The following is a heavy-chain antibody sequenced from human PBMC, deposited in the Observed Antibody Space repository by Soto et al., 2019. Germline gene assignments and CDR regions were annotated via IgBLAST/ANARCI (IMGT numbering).Heavy chain of an antibody. J-gene: IGHJ4*02. Sequence: QVQLVQSEAEVKKPGSSVKVSCKASGGTFSSYAISWVRQAPGQGLEWMGGIIPIFGTANYAQKFQGRVTITADESTSTAYMELSSLRSEDTAVYYCATLRGAVSKGVGDYWGQGTLVTVSS. CDR1: GGTFSSYA. V-gene: IGHV1-69*01. CDR3: ATLRGAVSKGVGDY. D-gene: IGHD2-8*01. CDR2: IIPIFGTA.